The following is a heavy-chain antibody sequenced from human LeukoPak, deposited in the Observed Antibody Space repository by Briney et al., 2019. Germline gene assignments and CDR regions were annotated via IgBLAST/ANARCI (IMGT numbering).Heavy chain of an antibody. Sequence: SQTLSLTCAISGDSVSSNSAAWNWIRQSPSRGLEWLGRTYYRSKWYNDYAVSVKSRITINPDTSKNQFSLQLNSVTPEDTAVYYCARAGRSSSWYPPYWFDPWGQGTLVTVSS. V-gene: IGHV6-1*01. CDR2: TYYRSKWYN. J-gene: IGHJ5*02. D-gene: IGHD6-13*01. CDR3: ARAGRSSSWYPPYWFDP. CDR1: GDSVSSNSAA.